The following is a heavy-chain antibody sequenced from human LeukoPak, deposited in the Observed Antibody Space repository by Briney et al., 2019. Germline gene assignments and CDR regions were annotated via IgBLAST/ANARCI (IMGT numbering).Heavy chain of an antibody. V-gene: IGHV3-48*01. J-gene: IGHJ4*02. CDR2: ISRSSDII. Sequence: PGGSLRLSCAASGFTFSSYNMNWVRQAPGKGLEWISYISRSSDIIYYGDSVKGRFTISRDNAKNSLYLQMNSLRAEDTAVYYCTTDSLRMGVTGLDYWGQGTLVTVSS. CDR3: TTDSLRMGVTGLDY. D-gene: IGHD3-3*01. CDR1: GFTFSSYN.